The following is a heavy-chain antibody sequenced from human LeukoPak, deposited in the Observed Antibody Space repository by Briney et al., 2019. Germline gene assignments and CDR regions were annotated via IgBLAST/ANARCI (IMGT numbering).Heavy chain of an antibody. Sequence: GRSLRLSCAASGFTFSSYAMHWVRQAPGKGLEWVAVISYDGSNKYYADSVKGRFTISRDNSKNTLYLQMNSLRAEDTAVYYCARGTYYYDSSGYYQFDYWGQGTLVTVSS. J-gene: IGHJ4*02. CDR3: ARGTYYYDSSGYYQFDY. CDR1: GFTFSSYA. CDR2: ISYDGSNK. V-gene: IGHV3-30-3*01. D-gene: IGHD3-22*01.